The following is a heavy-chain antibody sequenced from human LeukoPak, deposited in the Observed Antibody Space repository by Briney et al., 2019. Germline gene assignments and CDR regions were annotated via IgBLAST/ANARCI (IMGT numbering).Heavy chain of an antibody. CDR3: ARDTASYGDYGRFDY. Sequence: ASVKVSCKASGYTFTSYGISWVRQAPGQGLEWMGWISAYNGNTDYALKLQGRVTMTTDTSTSTAYMELRSLRSDDTAVYYCARDTASYGDYGRFDYWGQGTLVTVSS. CDR1: GYTFTSYG. V-gene: IGHV1-18*01. CDR2: ISAYNGNT. D-gene: IGHD4-17*01. J-gene: IGHJ4*02.